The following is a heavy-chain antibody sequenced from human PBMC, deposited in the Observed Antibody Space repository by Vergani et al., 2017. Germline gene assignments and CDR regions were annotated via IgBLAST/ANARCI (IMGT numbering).Heavy chain of an antibody. V-gene: IGHV4-59*08. CDR3: ARTYSGYYYYMDV. CDR1: GGSFSGYY. Sequence: QLQLQESGPGLVKPSETLSLTCAVYGGSFSGYYWSWIRQPPGKGLEWIGYIYYSGSTNYNPSLKSRVTISVDTSKNQFSLKLSSVTAADTAVYYCARTYSGYYYYMDVWGKGTTVTVSS. D-gene: IGHD1-26*01. J-gene: IGHJ6*03. CDR2: IYYSGST.